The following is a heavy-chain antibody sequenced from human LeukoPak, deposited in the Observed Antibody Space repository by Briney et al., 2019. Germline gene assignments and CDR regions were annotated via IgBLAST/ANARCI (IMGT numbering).Heavy chain of an antibody. J-gene: IGHJ4*02. CDR2: LNNDGSGT. V-gene: IGHV3-74*01. Sequence: PAGSLTLSCAASGFTFTSYAMSWVRQAPGKGLVWVACLNNDGSGTNYADSVKGRFTISRDDAKNTLYLQMNSLSAEDTALYYCARGTGYYYNSGGYYFDYWGQGTLVTVSS. CDR3: ARGTGYYYNSGGYYFDY. D-gene: IGHD3-10*01. CDR1: GFTFTSYA.